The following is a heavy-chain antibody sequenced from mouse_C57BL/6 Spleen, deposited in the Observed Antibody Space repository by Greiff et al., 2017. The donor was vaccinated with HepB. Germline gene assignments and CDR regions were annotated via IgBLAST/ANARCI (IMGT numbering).Heavy chain of an antibody. D-gene: IGHD1-1*01. V-gene: IGHV1-55*01. Sequence: VQLQQPGAALVKPGASVQMSCKASGYTFPCYWITWVMPRPGQGLEWIGVIYPGSGSTNYNEKFKSKATLTVDTSSSTAYMQLSSLTSEDSAVYYCARSRPYYYGSSYWYFDYWGQGTTLTVSS. J-gene: IGHJ2*01. CDR2: IYPGSGST. CDR3: ARSRPYYYGSSYWYFDY. CDR1: GYTFPCYW.